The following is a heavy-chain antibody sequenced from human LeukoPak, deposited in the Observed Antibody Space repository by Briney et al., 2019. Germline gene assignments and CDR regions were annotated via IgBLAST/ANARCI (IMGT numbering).Heavy chain of an antibody. D-gene: IGHD4-23*01. CDR2: INTNTGNP. J-gene: IGHJ4*02. CDR1: GYTFTSYA. CDR3: ARDSPGGNSDWSQTWNYFDY. Sequence: GASVKVSCKASGYTFTSYAMNWVRQAPGQGLEWMGWINTNTGNPTYAQGFTGRFVFSLDTSVSTAYLQISSLKAEDTAVYYCARDSPGGNSDWSQTWNYFDYWGQGTLVTVSS. V-gene: IGHV7-4-1*02.